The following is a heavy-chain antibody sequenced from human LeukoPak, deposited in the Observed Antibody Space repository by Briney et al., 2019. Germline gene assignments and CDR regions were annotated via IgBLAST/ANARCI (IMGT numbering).Heavy chain of an antibody. J-gene: IGHJ6*04. Sequence: ASVKVSCKVSGYTLTELSMHWVRQAPGKGLEWMGGFDPEDGETIYAQKFQGRVTMTEDTSTDTAYMELSSLRSEDTAVYYCATDQRSSGAYYYGMDVWGKGTTVTVSS. CDR3: ATDQRSSGAYYYGMDV. CDR2: FDPEDGET. D-gene: IGHD2-15*01. V-gene: IGHV1-24*01. CDR1: GYTLTELS.